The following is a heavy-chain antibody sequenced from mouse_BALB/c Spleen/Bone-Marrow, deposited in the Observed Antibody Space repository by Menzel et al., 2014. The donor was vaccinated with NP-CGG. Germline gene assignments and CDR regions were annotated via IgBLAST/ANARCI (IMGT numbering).Heavy chain of an antibody. CDR2: IWSGGST. Sequence: QVQLQQSGPSLVQPSQSLSITCTVSGFSLTSYGVHWVRQSPGKGLEWLGVIWSGGSTDYNAAFISRLSISKDNSKSQVFFKMNSLQANDTAIYYCARGLYYDYEFAYWGQGTLVTVSA. CDR1: GFSLTSYG. J-gene: IGHJ3*01. V-gene: IGHV2-2*02. D-gene: IGHD2-4*01. CDR3: ARGLYYDYEFAY.